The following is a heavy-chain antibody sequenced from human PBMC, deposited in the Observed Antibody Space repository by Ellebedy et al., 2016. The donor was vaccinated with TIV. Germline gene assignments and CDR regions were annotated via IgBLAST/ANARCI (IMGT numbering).Heavy chain of an antibody. CDR1: GYTFTGYY. CDR3: ARGGVRSYFDY. CDR2: INPNSGGT. D-gene: IGHD3-10*01. V-gene: IGHV1-2*02. Sequence: ASVKVSXXASGYTFTGYYMHWVRQAPGQGLEWMGWINPNSGGTNYAQKFQGRVTITRDTSASTAYMELSSLRSEDTAVYYCARGGVRSYFDYWGQGTLVTVSS. J-gene: IGHJ4*02.